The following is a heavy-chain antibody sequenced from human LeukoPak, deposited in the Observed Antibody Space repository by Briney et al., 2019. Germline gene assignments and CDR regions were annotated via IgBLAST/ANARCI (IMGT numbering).Heavy chain of an antibody. J-gene: IGHJ6*02. CDR3: TRALGYPYYAMDV. CDR1: GYTFTSYV. V-gene: IGHV1-3*01. CDR2: INAGNGNT. Sequence: ASVKVSCKASGYTFTSYVMHWVRQAPGQRLEWMGWINAGNGNTKYSQEFQGRVTTTRDTFANTIYMELSSLRSEDTAVYYCTRALGYPYYAMDVWGQGTTVTVSS. D-gene: IGHD5-12*01.